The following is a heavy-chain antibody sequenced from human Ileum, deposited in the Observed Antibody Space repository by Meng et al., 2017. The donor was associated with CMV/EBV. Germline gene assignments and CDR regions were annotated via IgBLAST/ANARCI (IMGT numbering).Heavy chain of an antibody. J-gene: IGHJ4*02. CDR3: AKTHIERDVQVGYFDF. Sequence: GESLKISCAASGFIFSSYGMHWVRQAPGKGLEGVAVIWYDGSKTEYGDSVQGRFSISRDNSKNTVYLEMNSLRVEDTAVYYCAKTHIERDVQVGYFDFWGQGALVTVSS. CDR1: GFIFSSYG. D-gene: IGHD5-24*01. V-gene: IGHV3-33*06. CDR2: IWYDGSKT.